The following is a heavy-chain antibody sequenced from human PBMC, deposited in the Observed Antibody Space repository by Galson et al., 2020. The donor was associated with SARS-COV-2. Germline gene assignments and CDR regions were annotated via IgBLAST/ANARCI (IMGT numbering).Heavy chain of an antibody. Sequence: SEILSLTCTVSGGSVSAGGFYWSWIRQPAGKGLEWIGRVSTIGSANYNPSLKSRITMSIDTSKNLFSLKMTSVTAADTAVYYCARTIYFGDLSMGNWFDPWGQGTLVIVSS. J-gene: IGHJ5*02. CDR3: ARTIYFGDLSMGNWFDP. D-gene: IGHD3-10*01. V-gene: IGHV4-61*02. CDR2: VSTIGSA. CDR1: GGSVSAGGFY.